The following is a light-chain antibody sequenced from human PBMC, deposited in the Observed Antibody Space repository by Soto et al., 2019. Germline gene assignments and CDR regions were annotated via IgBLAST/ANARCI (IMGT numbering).Light chain of an antibody. Sequence: EIVLTQSPGTLSFSPGERATLSCRASQIFNSKYLAWYQQKPGQAPRLLIYGASSRASGIPDRFSGSASGTDFTLTINRLEPDDSAVYYCQQYRTLWTFGQGTRVEIK. J-gene: IGKJ1*01. CDR1: QIFNSKY. CDR3: QQYRTLWT. V-gene: IGKV3-20*01. CDR2: GAS.